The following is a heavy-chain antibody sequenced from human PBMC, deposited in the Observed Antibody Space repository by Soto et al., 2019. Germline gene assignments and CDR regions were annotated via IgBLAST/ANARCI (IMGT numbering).Heavy chain of an antibody. CDR1: GGSISSSSW. V-gene: IGHV4-4*02. CDR2: INHSGST. Sequence: PSETLSLTCAVFGGSISSSSWWSWIRRPPGKGLEWIGEINHSGSTNYNPSLTSRVTISVDTSKNQFSQKLSSWAAADSAVYYCARGGGRYYSVDAFDIWGQGRMVTVSS. D-gene: IGHD1-26*01. J-gene: IGHJ3*02. CDR3: ARGGGRYYSVDAFDI.